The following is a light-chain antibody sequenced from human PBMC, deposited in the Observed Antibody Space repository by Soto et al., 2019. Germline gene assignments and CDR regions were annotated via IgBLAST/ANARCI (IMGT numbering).Light chain of an antibody. CDR1: QSVSSY. V-gene: IGKV3-11*01. CDR2: DAS. J-gene: IGKJ1*01. CDR3: QQRSNWPPA. Sequence: EIVLTQSPATLSLSPGERATLSCRASQSVSSYLAWYHQKPGQAPRLLIYDASNRATGIPARFSGSGSGTDFTLPISSLEPEDFAVYYCQQRSNWPPAFGQGTKVDIK.